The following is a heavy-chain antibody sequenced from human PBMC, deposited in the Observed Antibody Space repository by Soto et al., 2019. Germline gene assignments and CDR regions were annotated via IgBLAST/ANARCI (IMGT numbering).Heavy chain of an antibody. CDR2: ISSSSSYI. V-gene: IGHV3-21*01. J-gene: IGHJ3*02. D-gene: IGHD3-3*01. Sequence: XGSLRLSCAASGFTFSSYSMNWVRQAPGKGLEWVSSISSSSSYIYYADSVKGRFTISRDNAKNSLYLQMNSLRAEDTAVYYCARGWKLYYDFWSGYYTRGEAFDTWGQGTMVTVSS. CDR3: ARGWKLYYDFWSGYYTRGEAFDT. CDR1: GFTFSSYS.